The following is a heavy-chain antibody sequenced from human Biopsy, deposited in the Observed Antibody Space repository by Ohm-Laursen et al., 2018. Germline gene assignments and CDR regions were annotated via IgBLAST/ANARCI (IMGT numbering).Heavy chain of an antibody. D-gene: IGHD6-19*01. CDR1: GDSVSSGSFY. CDR3: ARGMRSSGWPYFDS. J-gene: IGHJ4*02. CDR2: IYYRGGT. Sequence: TLSLTCTVSGDSVSSGSFYWTWIRQPPGQGLEYIGYIYYRGGTANYNPSLESRVTMSVDMPKNQFSLKLSSVTAADTAIYYCARGMRSSGWPYFDSWGQGTLVTVSS. V-gene: IGHV4-61*01.